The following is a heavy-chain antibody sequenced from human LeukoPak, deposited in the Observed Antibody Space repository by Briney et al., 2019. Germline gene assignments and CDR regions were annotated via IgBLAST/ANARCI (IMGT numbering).Heavy chain of an antibody. CDR1: GYNFDRYG. CDR3: ATTVTSVYYYYYYMDV. J-gene: IGHJ6*03. V-gene: IGHV1-69*13. Sequence: SVKVSCKGSGYNFDRYGVNWVRQAPGQGLEWMGTIIPIYGTSNYAQRFQGRVTITADESTSTAYMELSSLRSEDTAVYYCATTVTSVYYYYYYMDVWGKGTTVTVSS. CDR2: IIPIYGTS. D-gene: IGHD4-11*01.